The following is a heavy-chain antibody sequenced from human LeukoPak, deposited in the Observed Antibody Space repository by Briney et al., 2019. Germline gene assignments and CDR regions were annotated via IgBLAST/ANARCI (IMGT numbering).Heavy chain of an antibody. CDR2: IRYDGSNK. J-gene: IGHJ6*03. V-gene: IGHV3-30*02. Sequence: GGSLRLSCAASGFTFSSYGMHWVRQAPGKGLEWVAFIRYDGSNKYYADSVEGRFTISRDNSKNTLYLQMNSLRAEDTAVYYCAKDNLIDYYYYYMDAWGKGTTVTVSS. CDR1: GFTFSSYG. CDR3: AKDNLIDYYYYYMDA. D-gene: IGHD1-14*01.